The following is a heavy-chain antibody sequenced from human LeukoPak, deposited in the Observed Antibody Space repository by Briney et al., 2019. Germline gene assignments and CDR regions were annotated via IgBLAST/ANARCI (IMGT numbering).Heavy chain of an antibody. CDR3: ARDKIVGATHFDY. CDR1: GFTFSSYS. Sequence: GGSLRLSCAASGFTFSSYSMNWVRQAPGKGLEWVSYISSSSSTIYYADSVKGRFTISRDNAKNSLYLQMNSLRAEDTAVYYCARDKIVGATHFDYWGQGTLVTVSS. J-gene: IGHJ4*02. V-gene: IGHV3-48*01. CDR2: ISSSSSTI. D-gene: IGHD1-26*01.